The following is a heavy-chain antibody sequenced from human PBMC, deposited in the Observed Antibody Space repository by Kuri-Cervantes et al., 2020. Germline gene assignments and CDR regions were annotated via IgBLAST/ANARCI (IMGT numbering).Heavy chain of an antibody. CDR2: IKSKTDGGTT. V-gene: IGHV3-15*01. CDR3: TTGDIVVVPAAVLNYYFDH. CDR1: GFTFSNAW. D-gene: IGHD2-2*01. Sequence: GESLKISCAASGFTFSNAWMSWVRQAPGKGLEWVGRIKSKTDGGTTDYAAPVKGRFTISRDDSKNTLYLQMNSLKTEDTAVYYCTTGDIVVVPAAVLNYYFDHWGQGTLVTVSS. J-gene: IGHJ4*02.